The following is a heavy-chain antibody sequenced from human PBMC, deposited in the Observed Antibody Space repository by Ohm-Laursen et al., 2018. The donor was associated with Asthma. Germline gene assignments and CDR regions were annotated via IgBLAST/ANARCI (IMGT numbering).Heavy chain of an antibody. CDR3: ARDWGATTINDAFDV. Sequence: TLSLTCPVSGDSISSGNNYWSWIRQLPGKGLEWIGYIYYTGSTYYNPSLKSRVTISVDTSKKQFSLRLTSVTAADTAVYYCARDWGATTINDAFDVWGQGTTVIVSS. D-gene: IGHD1-26*01. CDR2: IYYTGST. CDR1: GDSISSGNNY. V-gene: IGHV4-31*03. J-gene: IGHJ3*01.